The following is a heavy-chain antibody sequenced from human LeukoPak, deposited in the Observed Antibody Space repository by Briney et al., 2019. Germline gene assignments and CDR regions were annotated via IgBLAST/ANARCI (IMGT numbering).Heavy chain of an antibody. Sequence: ASVKVSCKASGYNFTNYDINWVRQAPGQGLEWMGWINSVTPRYAQGFTGRFVFSLDTSVSTAYLEISSLKAEDTATYYCSRDDSSGWHWGQGTLVTVSS. J-gene: IGHJ4*02. CDR2: INSVTP. CDR3: SRDDSSGWH. D-gene: IGHD6-19*01. CDR1: GYNFTNYD. V-gene: IGHV7-4-1*02.